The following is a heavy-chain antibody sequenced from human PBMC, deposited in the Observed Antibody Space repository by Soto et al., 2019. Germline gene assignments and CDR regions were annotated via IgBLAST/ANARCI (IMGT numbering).Heavy chain of an antibody. V-gene: IGHV4-59*08. CDR2: IYYSGST. CDR3: ARSTGNYYGSGSYGWFDL. J-gene: IGHJ5*01. Sequence: PSETLSLTCTVSGGSISSYYWSWIRQPPGKGLEWIGYIYYSGSTNYNPSLKSRVTISVDTSKNQFSLKLSSVTAADTAVYYCARSTGNYYGSGSYGWFDLWGQRTLVTVSS. CDR1: GGSISSYY. D-gene: IGHD3-10*01.